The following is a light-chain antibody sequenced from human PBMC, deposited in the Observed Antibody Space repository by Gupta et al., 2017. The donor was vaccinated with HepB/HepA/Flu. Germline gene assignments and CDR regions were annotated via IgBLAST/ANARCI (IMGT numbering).Light chain of an antibody. CDR3: AAWDDGLNALV. CDR1: SSNIGSNT. CDR2: SNN. V-gene: IGLV1-44*01. J-gene: IGLJ2*01. Sequence: QSVLTHPPSASGTPGQRVPISCSGSSSNIGSNTVNWYHQFPGTAPKLLIHSNNQWPSGVPDRFSGSKSGTSASLAISGLQSEDEADYYCAAWDDGLNALVFGGGTKLTVL.